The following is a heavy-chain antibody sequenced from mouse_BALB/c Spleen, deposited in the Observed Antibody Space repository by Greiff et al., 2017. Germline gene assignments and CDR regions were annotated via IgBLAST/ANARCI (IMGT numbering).Heavy chain of an antibody. D-gene: IGHD2-12*01. CDR2: ISNLAYSI. Sequence: EVKLVESGGGLVQPGGSRKLSCAASGFTFSDYGMAWVRQAPGKGPEWVAFISNLAYSIYYADTVTGRFTISRENAKNTLYLEMSSLRSEDTAMYYCAREDDWNYAMDYWGQGTSVTVSS. V-gene: IGHV5-15*02. CDR3: AREDDWNYAMDY. J-gene: IGHJ4*01. CDR1: GFTFSDYG.